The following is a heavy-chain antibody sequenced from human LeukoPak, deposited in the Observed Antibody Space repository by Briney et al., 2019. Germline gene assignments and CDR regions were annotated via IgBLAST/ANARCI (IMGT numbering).Heavy chain of an antibody. CDR3: ARDPYSGTVHPHGAFDL. J-gene: IGHJ3*01. V-gene: IGHV3-48*01. CDR1: GFPFSRNA. CDR2: ISPGSGST. Sequence: PGGSLRLSCAGSGFPFSRNAMNWVRQAPGKGLEWVACISPGSGSTYYAESVQGRFSISRDNDKNSLYLQLSSLRADDTGVYYCARDPYSGTVHPHGAFDLWGQGTKVVVSS. D-gene: IGHD1-26*01.